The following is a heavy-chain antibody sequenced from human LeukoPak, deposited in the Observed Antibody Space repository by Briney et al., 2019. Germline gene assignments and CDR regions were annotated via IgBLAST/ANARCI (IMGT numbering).Heavy chain of an antibody. V-gene: IGHV4-59*08. D-gene: IGHD3-3*01. CDR2: IHYSGAT. Sequence: SETLSLTYTVSGDSISGYFWSWIRQTPGKGLEWIGYIHYSGATNYNPSLKSPVTMSVDTSKDQFSLKLSSVNAADTAMYYCARHRSPLESFHHWGQGTLVTVSS. CDR3: ARHRSPLESFHH. CDR1: GDSISGYF. J-gene: IGHJ1*01.